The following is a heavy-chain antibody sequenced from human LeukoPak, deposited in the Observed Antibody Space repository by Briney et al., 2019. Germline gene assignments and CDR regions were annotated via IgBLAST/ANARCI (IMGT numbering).Heavy chain of an antibody. CDR2: INAGNGNT. CDR3: AKLYSGYDW. D-gene: IGHD5-12*01. Sequence: AASVKVSCKASGYIFTTYAVHWVRQAPGQGLEWMGWINAGNGNTKYSQNFQGRFTITRDTSASTAYMELSSLQSEDTAVYYCAKLYSGYDWWGQGTLVTVSS. J-gene: IGHJ4*02. CDR1: GYIFTTYA. V-gene: IGHV1-3*01.